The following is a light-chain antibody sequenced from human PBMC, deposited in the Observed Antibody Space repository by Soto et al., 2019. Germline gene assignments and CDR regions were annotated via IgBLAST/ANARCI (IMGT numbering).Light chain of an antibody. CDR1: QSIRNQ. CDR2: AAS. CDR3: QQSYSNPLT. V-gene: IGKV1-39*01. Sequence: DIQMTQSAFPLSASVGGRGTISCRASQSIRNQLNWYQQKPGKAPRLLIYAASSLQRGVPSRFSGSGSRTDFTLTISSLQPEDFATYYCQQSYSNPLTFGGGTKVDI. J-gene: IGKJ4*01.